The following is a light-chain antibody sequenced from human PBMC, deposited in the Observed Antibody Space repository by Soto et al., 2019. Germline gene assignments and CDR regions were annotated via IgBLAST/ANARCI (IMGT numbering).Light chain of an antibody. J-gene: IGLJ2*01. CDR3: GTWDSTLSAGQ. V-gene: IGLV1-51*01. CDR1: SSNIGNN. CDR2: DDN. Sequence: QSVLTQPPSVSAAPGHKVTISCSGSSSNIGNNVSCYHQLPGTAPKLLIYDDNKRPSGIPDRCSGSKSGTSATLGITGLQTGDEADYYCGTWDSTLSAGQIGGGTKLTVL.